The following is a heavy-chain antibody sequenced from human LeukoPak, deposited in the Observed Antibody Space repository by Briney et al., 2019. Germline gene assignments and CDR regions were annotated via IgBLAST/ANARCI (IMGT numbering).Heavy chain of an antibody. CDR3: VRGSGWSGSQFGDPFEV. V-gene: IGHV3-48*03. Sequence: PVGSLGLSCAASGFAFRHYDMNWVRHAPGGGLEWLSCIRSSGVTGALIYDADSVKDRFTVSRDNAGNTLYLQKGSLRAEDTAVYYCVRGSGWSGSQFGDPFEVWGQGTTVIVSS. D-gene: IGHD1-26*01. J-gene: IGHJ3*01. CDR2: IRSSGVTGALI. CDR1: GFAFRHYD.